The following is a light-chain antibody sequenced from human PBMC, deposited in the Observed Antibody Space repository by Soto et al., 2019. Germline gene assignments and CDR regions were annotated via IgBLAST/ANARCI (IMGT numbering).Light chain of an antibody. CDR2: WAS. V-gene: IGKV4-1*01. CDR1: QSVLYSSNNKKY. J-gene: IGKJ4*01. CDR3: QQYFITPLT. Sequence: DIVMTQSPDSLAVSLGERATINCKSSQSVLYSSNNKKYLAWYQQKPGQPPKLLIYWASTRESGVPDRFSGSGSGTDFTLTISSLQAEDVAVYYCQQYFITPLTFGGGTQVEIK.